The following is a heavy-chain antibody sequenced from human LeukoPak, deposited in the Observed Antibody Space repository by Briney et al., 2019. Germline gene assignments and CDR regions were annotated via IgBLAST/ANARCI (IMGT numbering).Heavy chain of an antibody. J-gene: IGHJ4*02. D-gene: IGHD3-10*01. CDR3: ARVRALGSGSYYPCYFDY. Sequence: SETLSLTCTVSGDSVSSSSYYWGWIRQPPGKGLEWLGSIYYSGSTYYNPSLKSRVTISVDTSKNQFSLKLSSVTAADTAVYYCARVRALGSGSYYPCYFDYWGQGTLVTVSS. CDR1: GDSVSSSSYY. CDR2: IYYSGST. V-gene: IGHV4-39*07.